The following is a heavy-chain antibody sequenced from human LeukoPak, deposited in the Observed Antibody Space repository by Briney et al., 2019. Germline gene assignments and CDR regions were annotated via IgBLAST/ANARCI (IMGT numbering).Heavy chain of an antibody. V-gene: IGHV3-7*04. J-gene: IGHJ5*02. Sequence: GGSLRLSCAASGFTFSSYWTSWVRQAPGKRLEWVANIKQDGSEKYYVDSVKGRFTISRDNAKNSLYLQMNSLRAEDTAVYYCMRDTAWGQGTLVTVSS. CDR1: GFTFSSYW. CDR3: MRDTA. D-gene: IGHD4-11*01. CDR2: IKQDGSEK.